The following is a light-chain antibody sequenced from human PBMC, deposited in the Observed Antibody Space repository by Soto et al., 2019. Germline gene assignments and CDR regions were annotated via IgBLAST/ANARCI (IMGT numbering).Light chain of an antibody. V-gene: IGKV3-20*01. CDR1: QTVSSDY. CDR3: QQYNNWPPVT. Sequence: ESVLTQSPDTLSLSPGDRATLSCRASQTVSSDYLAWYQQKPGQAPRLLIYAVSTRAAGIPDRFSGSGSGTAFSLTISRLEPEDFAVYYCQQYNNWPPVTFGQGTKVDIK. CDR2: AVS. J-gene: IGKJ1*01.